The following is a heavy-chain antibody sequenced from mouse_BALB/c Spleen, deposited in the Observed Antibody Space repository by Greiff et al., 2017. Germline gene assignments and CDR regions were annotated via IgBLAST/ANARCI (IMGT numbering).Heavy chain of an antibody. Sequence: QVQLKQSGAELVRPGSSVKISCKASGYAFSSYWMNWVKQRPGQGLEWIGQIYPGDGDTNYNGKFTGKATLTADKSSSTAYMQLSSLTSEDSAVYFCARRPFDYWGQGTTLTVSS. CDR1: GYAFSSYW. J-gene: IGHJ2*01. CDR2: IYPGDGDT. CDR3: ARRPFDY. V-gene: IGHV1-80*01.